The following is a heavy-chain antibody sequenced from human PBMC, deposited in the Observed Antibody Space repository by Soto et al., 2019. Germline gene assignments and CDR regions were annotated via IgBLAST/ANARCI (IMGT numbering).Heavy chain of an antibody. V-gene: IGHV3-23*01. CDR3: AKVGEQPMGSRGADY. CDR2: ISGSGGST. J-gene: IGHJ4*02. CDR1: GFTFSSYA. Sequence: GGSLRLSCAASGFTFSSYAMSWVRQAPGKGLEWVSAISGSGGSTYYADSVKGRFTISRHNSKNTLYLQMNSLRAEDTAVYYCAKVGEQPMGSRGADYWGQGTLVTVSS. D-gene: IGHD3-10*01.